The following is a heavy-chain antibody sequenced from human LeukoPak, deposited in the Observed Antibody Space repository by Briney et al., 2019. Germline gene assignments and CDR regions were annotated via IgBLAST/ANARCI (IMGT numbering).Heavy chain of an antibody. CDR1: GFTFSNYG. CDR3: ARDPRRMITFGGVLDY. V-gene: IGHV3-30*03. J-gene: IGHJ4*02. CDR2: ISYDGSNK. D-gene: IGHD3-16*01. Sequence: GGSLVLSCAASGFTFSNYGMYWVRQAPGKGVEGVAVISYDGSNKSYAASVKGRFTISRDNSKNTLYLQMNSLRAEDTAVYYCARDPRRMITFGGVLDYWGQGTLVTVSS.